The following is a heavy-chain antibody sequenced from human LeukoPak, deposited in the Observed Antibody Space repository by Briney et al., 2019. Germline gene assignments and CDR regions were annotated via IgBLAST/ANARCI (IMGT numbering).Heavy chain of an antibody. D-gene: IGHD3-9*01. Sequence: SETLSLTCTVSGGSISSNSYHWSWVRQPPGKGLEWIGSIYYSGSTYYNPSLKSRVTISVDTSKNQFSLKLNSVTAADTAVYYCARTLYDILTASYFGSSQLFDTWGQGTLVTASS. CDR2: IYYSGST. V-gene: IGHV4-39*01. CDR3: ARTLYDILTASYFGSSQLFDT. J-gene: IGHJ4*02. CDR1: GGSISSNSYH.